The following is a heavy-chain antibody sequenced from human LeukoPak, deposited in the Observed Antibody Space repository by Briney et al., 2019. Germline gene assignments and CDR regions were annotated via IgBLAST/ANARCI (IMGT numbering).Heavy chain of an antibody. CDR1: GFTFSSYA. CDR3: ARDPSSGRYLMFDY. V-gene: IGHV3-30-3*01. J-gene: IGHJ4*02. D-gene: IGHD6-19*01. Sequence: GGSLRLSCAASGFTFSSYAMHWVRQAPGKGLEWVAVISYDGSNKYYADSVKGRFTISRDNSKNTLYLQMNSLRAEDTAVYYCARDPSSGRYLMFDYWGQGTLVTVSS. CDR2: ISYDGSNK.